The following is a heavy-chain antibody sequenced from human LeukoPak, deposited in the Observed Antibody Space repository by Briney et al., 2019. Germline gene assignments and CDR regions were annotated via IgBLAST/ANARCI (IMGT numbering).Heavy chain of an antibody. CDR1: GFAFSAYE. V-gene: IGHV3-48*03. CDR3: VRGGSSGYDFNAFDI. Sequence: GGSLRLSCAASGFAFSAYEMNWVRQAPGKGLEWVSYISRTSGNTIYYADSVMGRFTVSRGNAKNSLYLQMNSLRAEDTAAYYCVRGGSSGYDFNAFDIWGQGTMVTVSS. D-gene: IGHD5-12*01. CDR2: ISRTSGNTI. J-gene: IGHJ3*02.